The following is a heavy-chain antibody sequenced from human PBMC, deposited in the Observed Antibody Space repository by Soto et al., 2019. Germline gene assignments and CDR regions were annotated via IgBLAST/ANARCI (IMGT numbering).Heavy chain of an antibody. CDR1: GYTFTGYY. J-gene: IGHJ3*02. V-gene: IGHV1-2*04. CDR3: ARDGGAARFYAFDI. CDR2: INPNSGGT. Sequence: GASVKVSCTASGYTFTGYYMHWVRQATGQGLEWMGWINPNSGGTNYAQKFQGWVTMTRDTSISTAYMELSRLRSDDTAVYYCARDGGAARFYAFDIWGQGTMVTVSS. D-gene: IGHD6-6*01.